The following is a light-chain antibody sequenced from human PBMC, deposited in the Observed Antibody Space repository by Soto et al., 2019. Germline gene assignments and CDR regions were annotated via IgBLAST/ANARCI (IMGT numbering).Light chain of an antibody. V-gene: IGLV2-14*01. J-gene: IGLJ2*01. CDR3: SSYTSGSTPVV. CDR1: SGDIGGYNY. Sequence: QSVLTQPASVSGSPGQPITISCTGTSGDIGGYNYVSWYQQHPGRAPKLMIYDVNNRPSGVSNRFSGSKSGNTASLTISGLQAEDEADYYCSSYTSGSTPVVFGGGTKLTVL. CDR2: DVN.